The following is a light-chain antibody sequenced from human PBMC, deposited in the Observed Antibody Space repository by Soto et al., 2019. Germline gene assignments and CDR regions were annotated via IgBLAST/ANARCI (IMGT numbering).Light chain of an antibody. CDR2: DAS. CDR1: QDISNY. CDR3: QQYDNCPLT. Sequence: QMTQSPSSLSASVGDRVTITCQASQDISNYLTWYQQKPGKAPKLLIYDASNLETGVPSRFSGSGSGTDFTFTISSLQPEDIATYYCQQYDNCPLTFCGGTKVDIK. J-gene: IGKJ4*01. V-gene: IGKV1-33*01.